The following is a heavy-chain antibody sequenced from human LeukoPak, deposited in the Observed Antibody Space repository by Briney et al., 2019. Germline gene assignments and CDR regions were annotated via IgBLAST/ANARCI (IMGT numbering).Heavy chain of an antibody. V-gene: IGHV4-31*03. D-gene: IGHD2-2*01. CDR2: IYYSGST. CDR1: GGSISSGGYY. Sequence: SETLSLTCTVSGGSISSGGYYWSWIRQHPGKGLEWIGYIYYSGSTCYNPSLKSRVTISVDTSKNQFSLKLSSVTAADTAVYYCARRVRAAAFDIWGQGTMVTVSS. J-gene: IGHJ3*02. CDR3: ARRVRAAAFDI.